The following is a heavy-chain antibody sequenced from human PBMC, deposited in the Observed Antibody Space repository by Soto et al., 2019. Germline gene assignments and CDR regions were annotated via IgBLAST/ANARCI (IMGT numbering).Heavy chain of an antibody. CDR2: IIPIFGTA. Sequence: SVKVSCKASGGTFSSYAISWVRQAPGQGLEWMGGIIPIFGTANYAQKFQGRVTITADESTSTAYMELSSLRSEDTAVYYCARDQLYYNDISGRPLNAFDVWGQGTMVTVSS. V-gene: IGHV1-69*13. CDR3: ARDQLYYNDISGRPLNAFDV. D-gene: IGHD3-22*01. CDR1: GGTFSSYA. J-gene: IGHJ3*01.